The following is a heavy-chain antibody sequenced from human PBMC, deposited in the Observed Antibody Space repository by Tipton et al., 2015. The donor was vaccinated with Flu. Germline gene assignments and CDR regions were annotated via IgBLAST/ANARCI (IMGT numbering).Heavy chain of an antibody. CDR2: IYSGGST. Sequence: SLRLSCAASGFTVSSNYMSWVRQAPGKGLEWVSVIYSGGSTYYADSVKGRFTISRDNSKNTLYLQMNSLRAEDTAVYYCARGLSIGSGSYWDYYYYYGMDVWGQGTTVTVSS. CDR1: GFTVSSNY. D-gene: IGHD3-10*01. V-gene: IGHV3-53*01. J-gene: IGHJ6*02. CDR3: ARGLSIGSGSYWDYYYYYGMDV.